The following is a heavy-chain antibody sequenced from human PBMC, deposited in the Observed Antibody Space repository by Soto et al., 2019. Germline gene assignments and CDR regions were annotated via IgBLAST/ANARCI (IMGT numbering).Heavy chain of an antibody. V-gene: IGHV1-8*01. CDR2: MNPTGSNA. D-gene: IGHD3-16*02. CDR1: GLAFPIDD. J-gene: IGHJ3*01. Sequence: QVQLVQSGAEVKKPGASVQVSCKASGLAFPIDDIIWVRQTIGQGFEFMGWMNPTGSNAGYAQKFQGRATFTWNTPTSPAYMDLRGLRSEDTAVYYCARYRTKGPVAFDVWGQGTMVTVSS. CDR3: ARYRTKGPVAFDV.